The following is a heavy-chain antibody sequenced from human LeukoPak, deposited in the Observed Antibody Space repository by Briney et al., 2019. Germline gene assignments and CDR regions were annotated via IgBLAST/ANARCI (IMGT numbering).Heavy chain of an antibody. Sequence: SQTLSLTCALSGDSASSNSVTWNWIRQSPSRGLEWLGRTYYRSTWYNDYAVSVRGRITVNTDTSKNQLSLHLNSVTPEDTAVYYCARRLTQYDCFDPWGQGILVTVSS. D-gene: IGHD2-2*01. J-gene: IGHJ5*02. CDR1: GDSASSNSVT. CDR3: ARRLTQYDCFDP. CDR2: TYYRSTWYN. V-gene: IGHV6-1*01.